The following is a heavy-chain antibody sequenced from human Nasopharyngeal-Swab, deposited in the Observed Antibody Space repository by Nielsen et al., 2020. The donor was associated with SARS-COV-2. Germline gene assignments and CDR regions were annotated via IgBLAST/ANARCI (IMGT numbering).Heavy chain of an antibody. D-gene: IGHD3-10*01. CDR1: GYTLTELS. CDR2: FDPEDGET. CDR3: ATDSTMVRGVIIFNDAFDI. Sequence: ASVKVSCKVSGYTLTELSMHWVRQAPGKGLEWMGGFDPEDGETIYAQKFQGRVTMTEDKSTDAAYMELSSLRSEDTAVYYCATDSTMVRGVIIFNDAFDIWGQGTMVTVSS. V-gene: IGHV1-24*01. J-gene: IGHJ3*02.